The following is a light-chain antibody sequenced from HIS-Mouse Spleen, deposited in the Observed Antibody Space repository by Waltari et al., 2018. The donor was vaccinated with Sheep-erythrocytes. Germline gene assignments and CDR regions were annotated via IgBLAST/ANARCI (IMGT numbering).Light chain of an antibody. CDR2: DAS. CDR3: QQYDNLLT. J-gene: IGKJ4*01. CDR1: QDISNY. V-gene: IGKV1-33*01. Sequence: DIQMTQSPSSLSASVGDRVTITCQASQDISNYLNWYQQKPGKAPKLLIYDASNLETGVPSRFSRSGSGTDFTFTISSLRPEDIATYYCQQYDNLLTFGGGTKVEIK.